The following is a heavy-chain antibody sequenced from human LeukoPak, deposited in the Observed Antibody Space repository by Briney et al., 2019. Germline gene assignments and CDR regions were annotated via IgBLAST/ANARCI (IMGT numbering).Heavy chain of an antibody. CDR3: AKDQTGSYASYYYYYMDL. Sequence: PGTSLRLSCVASGFTFNYYAIHWVRQAPGKGLEWVAFIRYDGSNKFYADSVKGRFTISRDNSKNTLYLQMNSLRAEDTAVYYCAKDQTGSYASYYYYYMDLWGKGTTVTVSS. CDR2: IRYDGSNK. CDR1: GFTFNYYA. D-gene: IGHD1-26*01. V-gene: IGHV3-30*02. J-gene: IGHJ6*03.